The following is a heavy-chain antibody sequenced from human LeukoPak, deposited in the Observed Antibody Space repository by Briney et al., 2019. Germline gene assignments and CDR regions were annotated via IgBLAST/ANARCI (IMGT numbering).Heavy chain of an antibody. CDR3: ARDKRTGDSYFDS. J-gene: IGHJ4*02. V-gene: IGHV3-30*02. D-gene: IGHD7-27*01. CDR2: LRYDGSKK. CDR1: GFTFSSYG. Sequence: GGSLRLSCAASGFTFSSYGMHWVRQAPGKGLEWVAFLRYDGSKKYYADSVKGRFTISRDNAKYSLYLQMDSLRAEDTAVYYCARDKRTGDSYFDSWGQGTLVTVSS.